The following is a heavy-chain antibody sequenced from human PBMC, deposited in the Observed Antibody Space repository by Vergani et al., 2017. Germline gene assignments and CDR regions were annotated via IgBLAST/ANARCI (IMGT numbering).Heavy chain of an antibody. V-gene: IGHV1-69*01. CDR2: IIPILGIA. Sequence: QVQLVQSGAEVKKPGSSVKVSCKASGGTFSSYAISWVRQAPGQGLEWMGGIIPILGIANYAQKVQGRVTITADESTSTAYMELSSLRSEDTAVYYCARDPVAGYYYYYMDVWGKGTTVTVSS. CDR1: GGTFSSYA. D-gene: IGHD6-19*01. CDR3: ARDPVAGYYYYYMDV. J-gene: IGHJ6*03.